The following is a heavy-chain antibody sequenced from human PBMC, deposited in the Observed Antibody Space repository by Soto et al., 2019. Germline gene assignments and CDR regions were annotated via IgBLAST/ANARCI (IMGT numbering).Heavy chain of an antibody. CDR1: GYIFTGYH. CDR2: INPNSGDT. V-gene: IGHV1-2*02. CDR3: ARDARGTRGFDEMDI. Sequence: ASVKVSCKTSGYIFTGYHIHWVRQAPGRGLEWMGWINPNSGDTEYAQNFQGRVTMTRDTSFNLVYMEMSGLMSDDTAVYYCARDARGTRGFDEMDIWGQGTTVTVSS. D-gene: IGHD3-9*01. J-gene: IGHJ6*02.